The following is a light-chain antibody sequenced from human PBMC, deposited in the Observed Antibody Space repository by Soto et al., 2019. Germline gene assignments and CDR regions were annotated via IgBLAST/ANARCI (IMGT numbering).Light chain of an antibody. CDR2: ENN. J-gene: IGLJ1*01. CDR3: QSYDSSLSGYV. V-gene: IGLV1-40*01. CDR1: SSNIGAGYE. Sequence: QSVPTQPPSVSEAPGLRVTISCTGNSSNIGAGYEAHWYQQVPGTAPKLLIYENNNRPSGVPDRFSGSKSGTSASLAITGLQAEDEAEYYCQSYDSSLSGYVFGTGTKVTVL.